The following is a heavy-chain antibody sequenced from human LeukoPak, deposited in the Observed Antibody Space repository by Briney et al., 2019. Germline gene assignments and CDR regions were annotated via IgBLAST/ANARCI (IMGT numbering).Heavy chain of an antibody. D-gene: IGHD4-17*01. CDR3: ARENTVTKDYYYYYMDV. CDR2: INTNTGNP. Sequence: ASVKVSCKASGYTFTSYAMNWVRQAHGQGLEWMGWINTNTGNPTYAQGFTGRFVFSLDTSVSTAYLQISSLKAEDTAVYYCARENTVTKDYYYYYMDVWGKGTTVTVSS. CDR1: GYTFTSYA. J-gene: IGHJ6*03. V-gene: IGHV7-4-1*02.